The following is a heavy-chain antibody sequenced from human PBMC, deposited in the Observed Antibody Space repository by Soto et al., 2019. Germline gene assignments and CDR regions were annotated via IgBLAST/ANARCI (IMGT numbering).Heavy chain of an antibody. V-gene: IGHV3-33*01. D-gene: IGHD2-15*01. CDR3: AIIAGSTPDFDY. CDR1: GFTFSSYG. CDR2: IWYDGSNK. J-gene: IGHJ4*02. Sequence: QVQLVESGGGVVQPGRSMRLSCAASGFTFSSYGMHWVRQAPGKGLEWVAVIWYDGSNKYYADSVKGRFTISRDNSKNTLYLQMNSLRAEDTAVYYCAIIAGSTPDFDYWGQGTLVTVSS.